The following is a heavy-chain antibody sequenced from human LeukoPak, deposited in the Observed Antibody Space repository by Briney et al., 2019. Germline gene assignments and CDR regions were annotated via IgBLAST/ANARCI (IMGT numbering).Heavy chain of an antibody. CDR1: GFTVSSNY. Sequence: GGSLRLSCAASGFTVSSNYMSWVRQAPGKGLEWVSVIYSGGSTYYADSVKGRFTISRDNSKNTLYLQMNSLRAEDTAVYYCARYYWDGLWFGELPGGFDVWGQGTTVTVSS. CDR2: IYSGGST. CDR3: ARYYWDGLWFGELPGGFDV. D-gene: IGHD3-10*01. J-gene: IGHJ6*02. V-gene: IGHV3-53*01.